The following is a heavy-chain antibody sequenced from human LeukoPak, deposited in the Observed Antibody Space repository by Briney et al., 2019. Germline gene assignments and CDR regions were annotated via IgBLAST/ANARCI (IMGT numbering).Heavy chain of an antibody. J-gene: IGHJ3*02. CDR2: FDPEDGET. V-gene: IGHV1-24*01. CDR1: GYTLTELS. CDR3: ATDRGVTMVRGVIIGAFDI. D-gene: IGHD3-10*01. Sequence: ASVKVSCKVSGYTLTELSMHWVRQAPGKGLEWMGGFDPEDGETIYAQRFQGRVTMTEDTSTDTAYMELSSLRSEDTAVYYCATDRGVTMVRGVIIGAFDIWGQGTMVTVSS.